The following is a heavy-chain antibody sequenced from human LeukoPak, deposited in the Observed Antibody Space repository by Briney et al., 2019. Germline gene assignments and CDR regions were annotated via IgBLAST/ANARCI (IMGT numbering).Heavy chain of an antibody. CDR2: IYPGDSDT. J-gene: IGHJ4*02. CDR1: GYSFTSYW. CDR3: ARHISIPGYSYGPFDY. Sequence: GESLQISCKGSGYSFTSYWIGWVRQMPGKGLEWMGIIYPGDSDTRYSPSFQGQVTISADKSISTAYLQWSSLKASDTAMYYCARHISIPGYSYGPFDYWGQGTLVTVSS. D-gene: IGHD5-18*01. V-gene: IGHV5-51*01.